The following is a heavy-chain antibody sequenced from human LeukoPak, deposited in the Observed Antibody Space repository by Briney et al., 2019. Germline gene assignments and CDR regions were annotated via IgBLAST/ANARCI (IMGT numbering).Heavy chain of an antibody. V-gene: IGHV3-30*18. Sequence: GGSLRLSCAASGFTFSSYGMHWVRQAPGKGLEWVAVISYDGSKKYYADSVKGRFTISRDNFKNTLYLQTNSLRAEDTAVYYCAKDRSEYGDSYYFDYWGQGTLVTVSS. CDR1: GFTFSSYG. D-gene: IGHD4-17*01. CDR2: ISYDGSKK. J-gene: IGHJ4*02. CDR3: AKDRSEYGDSYYFDY.